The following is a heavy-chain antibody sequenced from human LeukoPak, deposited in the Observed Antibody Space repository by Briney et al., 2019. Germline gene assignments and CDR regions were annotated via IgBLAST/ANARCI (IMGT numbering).Heavy chain of an antibody. CDR3: ARAAAGVIDY. J-gene: IGHJ4*02. CDR2: IIPMFGTA. Sequence: GSSVKVPCKASGGTFSSYVISWVRQAPGQGLEWMGGIIPMFGTANYAQKFQGRVTITADESTSTAYMELSSLRSEDTAVYYCARAAAGVIDYWGQGTLVTVSS. CDR1: GGTFSSYV. D-gene: IGHD6-13*01. V-gene: IGHV1-69*01.